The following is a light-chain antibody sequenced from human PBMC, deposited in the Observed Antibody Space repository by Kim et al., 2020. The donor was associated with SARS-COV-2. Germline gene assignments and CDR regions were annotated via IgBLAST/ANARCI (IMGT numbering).Light chain of an antibody. CDR1: SGSIASSF. CDR2: GDN. J-gene: IGLJ3*02. CDR3: QSYDGSSPHWV. V-gene: IGLV6-57*04. Sequence: NSMLTQPHSVSESPGKTVTISCTRSSGSIASSFVQWYQQRPGSAPTTVIFGDNQRPSAVPDRFSGSIASSSSSVSLTISGLQTEDEADYYCQSYDGSSPHWVFGGGTQLTVL.